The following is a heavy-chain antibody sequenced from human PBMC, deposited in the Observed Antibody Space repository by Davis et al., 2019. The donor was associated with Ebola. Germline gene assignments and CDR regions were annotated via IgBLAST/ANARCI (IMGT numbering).Heavy chain of an antibody. CDR2: ISYDGSNK. D-gene: IGHD4-11*01. V-gene: IGHV3-30*18. CDR3: AKDPDYSNYISGMDV. J-gene: IGHJ6*02. CDR1: GFTFSSYG. Sequence: GESLKTSCAASGFTFSSYGMHWVRQAPGKGLEWVAVISYDGSNKYYADSVKGRFTISRDNSKNTLYLQMNSLRAEDTAVYHCAKDPDYSNYISGMDVWGQGTTVTVSS.